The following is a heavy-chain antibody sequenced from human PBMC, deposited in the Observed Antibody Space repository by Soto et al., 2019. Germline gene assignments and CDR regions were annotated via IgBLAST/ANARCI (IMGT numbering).Heavy chain of an antibody. CDR2: MIPIFGTA. J-gene: IGHJ6*02. D-gene: IGHD1-26*01. Sequence: QVQLVQSGAEVKKPGSSVKVSCKASGGTFSSYAISWVRQAPGQGLEWMGGMIPIFGTASYAQKFQGRVTITADESTSTAYMELSSLRSEDTAVYYCARPSSRGGSYQGDYYYGMDVWGQGTTVTVSS. V-gene: IGHV1-69*01. CDR1: GGTFSSYA. CDR3: ARPSSRGGSYQGDYYYGMDV.